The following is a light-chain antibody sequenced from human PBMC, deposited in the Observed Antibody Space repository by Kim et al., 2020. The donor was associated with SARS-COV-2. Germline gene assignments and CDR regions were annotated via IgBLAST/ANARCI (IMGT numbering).Light chain of an antibody. CDR1: RRFFGVGYGIS. CDR2: SVL. Sequence: DVVMTQTPLTLVVTPGEPASISCRSNRRFFGVGYGISVDWFLQKPGQSPQLLIYSVLYRASGVPGRFSGSGSDTYFTLQIRRVEAEDVGIYYCMQRMNFPTTFGQGTKLEIK. CDR3: MQRMNFPTT. V-gene: IGKV2-40*01. J-gene: IGKJ2*01.